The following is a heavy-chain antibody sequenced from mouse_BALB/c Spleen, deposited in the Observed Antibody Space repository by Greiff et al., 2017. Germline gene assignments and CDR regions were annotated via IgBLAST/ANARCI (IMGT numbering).Heavy chain of an antibody. V-gene: IGHV1-54*01. CDR1: GYAFTNYL. J-gene: IGHJ4*01. CDR2: INPGSGGT. D-gene: IGHD3-3*01. CDR3: AREGPLYAMDY. Sequence: QVQLQQSGAELVRPGTSVKVSCKASGYAFTNYLIEWVKQRPGQGLEWIGVINPGSGGTNYNEKFKGKATLTADKSSSTAYMQLSSLTSDDSAVYFCAREGPLYAMDYWGQGTSVTVSS.